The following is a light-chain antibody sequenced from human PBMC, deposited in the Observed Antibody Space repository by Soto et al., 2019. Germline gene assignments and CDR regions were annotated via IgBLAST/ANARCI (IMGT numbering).Light chain of an antibody. CDR1: QNILYSPNNKNY. J-gene: IGKJ1*01. CDR3: HQYYTVPWT. Sequence: DIVMTQSPGSLAISLGERATINCKSSQNILYSPNNKNYIAWYQQKPGQPPKVLIYWASTRESGVPERFSGSGSGTDVTLTISSLQAEDVGFYFCHQYYTVPWTFGQGTKVEI. V-gene: IGKV4-1*01. CDR2: WAS.